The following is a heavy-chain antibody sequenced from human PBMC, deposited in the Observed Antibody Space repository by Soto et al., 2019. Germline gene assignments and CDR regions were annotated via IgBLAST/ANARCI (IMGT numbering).Heavy chain of an antibody. Sequence: GGSLRLSCAASRFTFSSYGMHWVRQAPGKGLEWVAVISYDGSNKYYVDSVNGRFTISRDNSKNTLYLQMNSLRAEDTAVYYCAKDSAPLPARGNGYGSGCLNYWGQGTLVTVSS. V-gene: IGHV3-30*18. D-gene: IGHD6-19*01. CDR2: ISYDGSNK. CDR3: AKDSAPLPARGNGYGSGCLNY. J-gene: IGHJ4*02. CDR1: RFTFSSYG.